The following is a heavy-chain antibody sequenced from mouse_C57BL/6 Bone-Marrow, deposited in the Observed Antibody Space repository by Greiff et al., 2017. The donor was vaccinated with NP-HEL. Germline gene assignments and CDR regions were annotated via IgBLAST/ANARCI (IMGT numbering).Heavy chain of an antibody. Sequence: EVHLVESGGGLVQPGGSLKLSCAASGFTFSDYYMYWVRQTPEKRLEWVAYISNGGGSTYYLDTVKGRFTISRDNAKNTLYLQMSRLKSEDTAMYYCARDYSNFYAMDYWGQGTSVTVSS. CDR3: ARDYSNFYAMDY. CDR2: ISNGGGST. J-gene: IGHJ4*01. CDR1: GFTFSDYY. V-gene: IGHV5-12*01. D-gene: IGHD2-5*01.